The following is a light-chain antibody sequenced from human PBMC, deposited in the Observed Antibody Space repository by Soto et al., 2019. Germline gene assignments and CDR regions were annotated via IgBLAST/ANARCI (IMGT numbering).Light chain of an antibody. V-gene: IGKV1-5*03. J-gene: IGKJ4*01. CDR1: QSIGSW. CDR3: QQYDSYST. CDR2: KAS. Sequence: DIQMTQFPSTLSASVGDRVTITCRASQSIGSWLAWYQQKPGKAPNLLIYKASSLPSGVPSRFSGSGYGTEFTLTSSSLQPDDIATYYCQQYDSYSTFGGGTKVQIK.